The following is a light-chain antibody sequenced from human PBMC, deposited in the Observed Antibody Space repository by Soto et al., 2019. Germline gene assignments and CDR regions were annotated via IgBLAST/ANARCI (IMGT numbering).Light chain of an antibody. Sequence: DIQMAQSPFSRSGSLADRFTITCLASQSISNYLNWYQQKSGKAPNLLIYMASSLQSGVPSRFSGSGSGTDFTLTISSLQPEDFASYFCQQAYSAPITFGQGTRLEIK. V-gene: IGKV1-39*01. J-gene: IGKJ5*01. CDR3: QQAYSAPIT. CDR1: QSISNY. CDR2: MAS.